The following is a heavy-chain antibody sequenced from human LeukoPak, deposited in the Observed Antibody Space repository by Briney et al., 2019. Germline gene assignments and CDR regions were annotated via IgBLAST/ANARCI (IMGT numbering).Heavy chain of an antibody. CDR2: MSDDGTKK. D-gene: IGHD5-24*01. CDR1: GLSFRSYG. Sequence: GGSLRLSCAASGLSFRSYGMHWVRQAPGKGLEWVAVMSDDGTKKYYADSMKGRFTISRDNSKNTLYLQINSLRGEDTAVYHCAKAESITSAWFDHWGQGTLVTVSS. V-gene: IGHV3-30*18. CDR3: AKAESITSAWFDH. J-gene: IGHJ5*02.